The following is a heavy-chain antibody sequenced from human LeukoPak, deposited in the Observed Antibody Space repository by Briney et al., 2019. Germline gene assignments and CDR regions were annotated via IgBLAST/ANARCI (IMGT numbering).Heavy chain of an antibody. J-gene: IGHJ4*02. V-gene: IGHV3-30*03. D-gene: IGHD6-19*01. Sequence: GRSLRLSCAASGFTFSSYGMHWVRQAPGKGLEWVAVISSDGSNQDYGDSVKGRLTIHRDNSKNTLYLQMNSLRPDDTSVYYCASGASSGWYYFDYWAQGTLVTVSS. CDR3: ASGASSGWYYFDY. CDR1: GFTFSSYG. CDR2: ISSDGSNQ.